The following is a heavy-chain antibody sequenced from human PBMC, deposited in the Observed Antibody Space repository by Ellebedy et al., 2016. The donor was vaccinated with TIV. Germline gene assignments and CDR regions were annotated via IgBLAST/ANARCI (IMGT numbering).Heavy chain of an antibody. V-gene: IGHV3-30-3*01. CDR1: GFTFSYYS. CDR2: ISHDGSNK. J-gene: IGHJ4*02. Sequence: GGSLRLSXAASGFTFSYYSLHWVRQAPGKGLEWVALISHDGSNKYHAESVKGRLTISRDDSKNTLYLQMNTLRTEDTAVYFCARGSSSRGYFDSWGQGTLVTVSS. CDR3: ARGSSSRGYFDS. D-gene: IGHD6-13*01.